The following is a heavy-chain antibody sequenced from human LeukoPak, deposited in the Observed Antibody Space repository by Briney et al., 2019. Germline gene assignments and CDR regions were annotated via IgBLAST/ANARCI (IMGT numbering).Heavy chain of an antibody. CDR3: VRDPDALDY. J-gene: IGHJ4*02. CDR2: ISYDGSNK. Sequence: GGSLRLSSAASGFTFSSYGMHWVRQAPGKGLEWVAVISYDGSNKYYADSVKGRFTISRDNAKNSLYLQMNSLRAEDTAVYYCVRDPDALDYWGQGTLVTVSS. D-gene: IGHD1-14*01. CDR1: GFTFSSYG. V-gene: IGHV3-30*03.